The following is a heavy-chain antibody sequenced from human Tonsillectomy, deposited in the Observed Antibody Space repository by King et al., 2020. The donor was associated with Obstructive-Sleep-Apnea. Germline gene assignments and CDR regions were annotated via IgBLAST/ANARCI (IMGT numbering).Heavy chain of an antibody. CDR1: GFTLSRYW. J-gene: IGHJ4*02. V-gene: IGHV3-74*01. CDR2: IKSDGIST. D-gene: IGHD4-17*01. Sequence: QLVQSGGGLVQPGGSLRLSCAASGFTLSRYWMHWVRQAPGKGLVWGSGIKSDGISTRCADSVKGRFTISRDSAKNTLNLQMNSLRAEDTAVYYCARELYGDYGIDYWGQGTLVTVSS. CDR3: ARELYGDYGIDY.